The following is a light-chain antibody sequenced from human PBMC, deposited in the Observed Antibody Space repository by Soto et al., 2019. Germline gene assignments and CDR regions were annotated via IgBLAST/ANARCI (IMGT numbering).Light chain of an antibody. Sequence: EIVLTQSPGTLSLSPGXRATLSFRASQSVSSSSLAWYQQIPGQAPRLLIYGASSGATGIPDRFSGSGSGTDFTLTISRLEPADFAVYYCQQYGSSPWTFGQGTKVDIK. CDR1: QSVSSSS. V-gene: IGKV3-20*01. CDR2: GAS. CDR3: QQYGSSPWT. J-gene: IGKJ1*01.